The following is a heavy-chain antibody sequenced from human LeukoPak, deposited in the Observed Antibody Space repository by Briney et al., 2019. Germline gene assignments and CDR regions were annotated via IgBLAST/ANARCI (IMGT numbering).Heavy chain of an antibody. Sequence: GASVKVSCKASGYTFTSYYMHWVRQAPGQGLEWMGVINPSGGSTSYAQKFQGRVTMTRDMSTSTVYMELSSLRSEDTAVYYCARTVGATANFDYWGQGTLVTVSS. J-gene: IGHJ4*02. CDR2: INPSGGST. CDR1: GYTFTSYY. D-gene: IGHD1-26*01. V-gene: IGHV1-46*01. CDR3: ARTVGATANFDY.